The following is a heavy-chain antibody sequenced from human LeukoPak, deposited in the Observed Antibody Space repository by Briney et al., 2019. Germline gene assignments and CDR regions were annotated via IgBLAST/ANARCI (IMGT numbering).Heavy chain of an antibody. V-gene: IGHV1-8*01. D-gene: IGHD3-3*01. CDR1: GYTFTSYD. Sequence: GASVKVSCKASGYTFTSYDINWVRQATGQGLEWMGWMNPNSGNTGYAQKFQGRVTMTRNTSISTAYMELSSLRSEDTAVYYCARRTYYDFWSGYYPMGYYYYMDVWGKGTTVTVSS. CDR2: MNPNSGNT. CDR3: ARRTYYDFWSGYYPMGYYYYMDV. J-gene: IGHJ6*03.